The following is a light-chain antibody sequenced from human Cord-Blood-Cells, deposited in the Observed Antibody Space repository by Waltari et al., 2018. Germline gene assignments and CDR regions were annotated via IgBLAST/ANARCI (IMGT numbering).Light chain of an antibody. CDR3: CSYAGSSTWV. J-gene: IGLJ3*02. CDR2: EVS. CDR1: SSDVGSYNL. Sequence: QTALTPPASVSGSPGQPITISCPGTSSDVGSYNLVPWYQQHPGKAPKLMIYEVSKRPSGVSNRFSGSKSGNTASLTISGLQAEDEADYYCCSYAGSSTWVFGGGTKLTVL. V-gene: IGLV2-23*02.